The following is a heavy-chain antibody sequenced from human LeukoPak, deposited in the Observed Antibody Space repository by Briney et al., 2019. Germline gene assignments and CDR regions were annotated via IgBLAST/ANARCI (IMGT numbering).Heavy chain of an antibody. CDR2: IKQDGSEK. J-gene: IGHJ4*02. CDR1: GFTFSSYW. V-gene: IGHV3-7*01. D-gene: IGHD1-26*01. Sequence: GGSLRLSCAASGFTFSSYWMSWVRQAPGKGLEWVANIKQDGSEKYYVDSVKGRFTISRDNAKNPLYLQMNSLRAEDTAVYYCARDQGGSYGGYFDYWGQGTLVTVSS. CDR3: ARDQGGSYGGYFDY.